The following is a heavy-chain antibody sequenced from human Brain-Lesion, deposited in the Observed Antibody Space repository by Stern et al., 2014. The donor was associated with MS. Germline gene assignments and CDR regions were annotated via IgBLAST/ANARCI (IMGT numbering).Heavy chain of an antibody. Sequence: VQLEESGPGLVKPSQTLSLSCTVSGGSISSGGYYWSWIRQPAGKGLEWIGRIFKSGSTSYNPPLKSRVTISIDKSKKPFSLRLNSMTAADTAVYYCARGRVVPGFQYYATDVWGQGTTVIVSS. V-gene: IGHV4-61*02. CDR2: IFKSGST. CDR3: ARGRVVPGFQYYATDV. D-gene: IGHD2-2*01. CDR1: GGSISSGGYY. J-gene: IGHJ6*02.